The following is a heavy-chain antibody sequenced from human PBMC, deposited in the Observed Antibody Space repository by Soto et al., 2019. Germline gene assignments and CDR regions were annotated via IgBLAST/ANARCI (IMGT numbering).Heavy chain of an antibody. CDR2: IYHSGST. D-gene: IGHD5-12*01. J-gene: IGHJ4*02. CDR3: ARLGYYSGYDSGY. CDR1: GGSISSSNW. V-gene: IGHV4-4*02. Sequence: SETLSLTCAVSGGSISSSNWWSWVRQPPGKGLEWIGEIYHSGSTNYNPSLKSRVTISVDKSKNQFSLKLGSVTAADTAVYYCARLGYYSGYDSGYWGQGTLVTVSS.